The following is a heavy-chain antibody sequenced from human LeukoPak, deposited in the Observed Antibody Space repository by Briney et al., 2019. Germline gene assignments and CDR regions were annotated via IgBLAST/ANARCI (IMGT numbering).Heavy chain of an antibody. J-gene: IGHJ5*02. V-gene: IGHV4-39*01. D-gene: IGHD5-24*01. CDR3: ARKGWLQLRNWFDP. CDR2: INYSGST. CDR1: GGSNSSTSYY. Sequence: SETLSLTCTVSGGSNSSTSYYWGWIRQPPGKGLEWIGSINYSGSTYYNPSLKSRVTISVDTSKNQFSLKLSSVTAADTSVYYCARKGWLQLRNWFDPWGQGTLVTVSS.